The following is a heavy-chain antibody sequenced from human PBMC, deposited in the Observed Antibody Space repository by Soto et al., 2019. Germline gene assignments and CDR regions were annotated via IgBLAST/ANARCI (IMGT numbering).Heavy chain of an antibody. D-gene: IGHD3-10*01. CDR3: AKGEAPSGSYYKNAFDI. J-gene: IGHJ3*02. V-gene: IGHV3-23*01. CDR1: GFTFSSYA. Sequence: GGSLRLSCAASGFTFSSYAMSWVRQAPGKGLEWVSAISGSGGSTYYVDSVKGRFTISRDNSKNTLYLQMNSLRAEDTAVYYCAKGEAPSGSYYKNAFDIWGQGTMVTVSS. CDR2: ISGSGGST.